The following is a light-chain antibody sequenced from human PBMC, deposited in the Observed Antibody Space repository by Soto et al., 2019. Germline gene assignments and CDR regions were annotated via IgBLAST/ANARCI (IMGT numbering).Light chain of an antibody. J-gene: IGKJ2*01. CDR1: QDITTF. V-gene: IGKV1-33*01. CDR3: QQFNNLPYT. Sequence: DIQMTQSPSSLSASVGDRVTISCQASQDITTFLNWYQQKPGKAPRLLICDVSNLETGVPSRFSGSGSGTDFSLTITSLQPEDIVTYYCQQFNNLPYTFGQGTKLEIK. CDR2: DVS.